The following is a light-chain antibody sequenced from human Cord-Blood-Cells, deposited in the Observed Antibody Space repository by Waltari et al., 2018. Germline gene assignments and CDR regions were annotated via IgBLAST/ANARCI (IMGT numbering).Light chain of an antibody. CDR2: AAS. CDR3: QQSYSTPLT. J-gene: IGKJ4*01. CDR1: QSISSY. Sequence: DIQMTQSPSSLSASVGDRVTITCRASQSISSYLNWYQQKPGKAPKHLIYAASSLQRGVPSRFSGSGSGTDFTLTISSLQPEDFATYYCQQSYSTPLTFGGGTKVEIK. V-gene: IGKV1-39*01.